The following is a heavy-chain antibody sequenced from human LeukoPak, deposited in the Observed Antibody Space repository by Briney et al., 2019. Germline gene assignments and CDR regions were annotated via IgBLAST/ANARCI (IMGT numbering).Heavy chain of an antibody. CDR3: ARRVGNDGCEFRFWYFDL. D-gene: IGHD1-14*01. CDR2: INPGDSDT. CDR1: GYSFTSHW. Sequence: GESLKISCTTSGYSFTSHWIGWVRQMTGKGLEWMGIINPGDSDTTYSPSFQGQVTISADKSLNTAYLQWTSLKASDNAIYYCARRVGNDGCEFRFWYFDLWGRGTLVTVSS. J-gene: IGHJ2*01. V-gene: IGHV5-51*01.